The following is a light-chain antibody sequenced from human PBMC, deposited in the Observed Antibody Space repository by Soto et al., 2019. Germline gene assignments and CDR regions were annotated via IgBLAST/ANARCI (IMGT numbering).Light chain of an antibody. CDR3: QQYNSYSGT. CDR1: QSVSISY. CDR2: GAS. J-gene: IGKJ1*01. V-gene: IGKV3-20*01. Sequence: SVVTQSPAILALSPGDRSTLSCRARQSVSISYLAWYQQKPRQAPRLLIYGASSRATGIPDRFSGSGSGTEFTLTISSLQPDDFATYYCQQYNSYSGTFGQGTKVDIK.